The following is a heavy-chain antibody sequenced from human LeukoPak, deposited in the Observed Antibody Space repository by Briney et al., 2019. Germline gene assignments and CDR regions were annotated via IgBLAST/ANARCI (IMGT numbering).Heavy chain of an antibody. CDR2: IYSGAGT. V-gene: IGHV3-53*05. Sequence: GGSLRLSCAASGFTVSGTYMSWVRQAPGKGLEWVSVIYSGAGTYYADSVKGRFTISRDNAKNSLYLQMNSLRPEDTALYYCVKDIRAYSGNSYFDYWGQGTLVTVSS. CDR3: VKDIRAYSGNSYFDY. CDR1: GFTVSGTY. D-gene: IGHD1-26*01. J-gene: IGHJ4*02.